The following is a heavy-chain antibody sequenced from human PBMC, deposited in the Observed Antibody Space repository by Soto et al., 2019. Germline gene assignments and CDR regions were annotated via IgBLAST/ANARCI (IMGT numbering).Heavy chain of an antibody. D-gene: IGHD5-18*01. J-gene: IGHJ4*02. CDR1: GFTFSSYS. CDR3: ERDRKEIQLWSQPY. CDR2: ISSSSSYI. V-gene: IGHV3-21*01. Sequence: PGWSLRLSCAASGFTFSSYSMNWVRQAPGKGLEWVSSISSSSSYIYYADSVKGRFTISRDNAKNSLYLQMNSLRAEDTAVYYCERDRKEIQLWSQPYWGQGTLVTVSA.